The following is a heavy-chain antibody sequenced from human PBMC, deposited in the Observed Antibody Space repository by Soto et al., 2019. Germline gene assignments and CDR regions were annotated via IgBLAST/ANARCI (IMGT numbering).Heavy chain of an antibody. Sequence: QVQLQEWGAGLLKPSETLSLTCAVSGGSVSGYYWSWIRQTPAKGLEWIGEMNDSGSSNYNPSLEPRVAMSIDTSANRISLNLKSVTAADTAVYFCARVGVVGQQLVLDYWGQGTLVSVSS. CDR3: ARVGVVGQQLVLDY. CDR1: GGSVSGYY. J-gene: IGHJ4*02. D-gene: IGHD6-13*01. V-gene: IGHV4-34*01. CDR2: MNDSGSS.